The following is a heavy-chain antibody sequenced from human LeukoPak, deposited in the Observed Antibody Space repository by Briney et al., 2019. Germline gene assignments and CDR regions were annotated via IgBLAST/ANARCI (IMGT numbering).Heavy chain of an antibody. CDR3: ARDRDGDEDFDY. CDR1: GVTINDYG. V-gene: IGHV3-48*01. CDR2: TSVNGAVT. Sequence: GGSLRLSCAFSGVTINDYGVNWVRRAPGKGLEWLSHTSVNGAVTTYADSVKGRFTISSDTAKNSLYLQLNSLTVGDTAMYYCARDRDGDEDFDYWGRGTLVTVSS. D-gene: IGHD4-17*01. J-gene: IGHJ4*02.